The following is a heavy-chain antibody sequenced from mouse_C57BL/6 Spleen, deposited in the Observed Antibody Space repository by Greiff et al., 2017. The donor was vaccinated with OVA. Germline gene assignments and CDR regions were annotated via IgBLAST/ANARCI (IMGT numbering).Heavy chain of an antibody. J-gene: IGHJ3*01. Sequence: VQLQQSGPELVKPGASVKISCKASGYSFTSYYIHWVKQRPGQGLEWIGWIYPGSGNTKYNEKFKGKATLTADTSSSTAYMQLSSLTSDDSAVYYCAREGHISDRGFAYWGQGTLVTVSA. CDR1: GYSFTSYY. CDR2: IYPGSGNT. D-gene: IGHD1-3*01. V-gene: IGHV1-66*01. CDR3: AREGHISDRGFAY.